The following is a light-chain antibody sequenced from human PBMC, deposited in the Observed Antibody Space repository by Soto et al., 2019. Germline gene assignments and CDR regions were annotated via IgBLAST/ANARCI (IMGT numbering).Light chain of an antibody. CDR1: QTINNN. Sequence: EIVMTQSPATLSVSPGEGATLSCRASQTINNNLAWYQQKPGQAPRPLIYGASRRATGVPARFSGSGSGTEFTLTISSLQSEDFAVYYCQHYNNGPRFGQGTKVDIK. V-gene: IGKV3-15*01. CDR3: QHYNNGPR. CDR2: GAS. J-gene: IGKJ1*01.